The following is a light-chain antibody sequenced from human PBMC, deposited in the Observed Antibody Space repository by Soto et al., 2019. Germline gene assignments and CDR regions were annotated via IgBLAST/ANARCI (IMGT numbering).Light chain of an antibody. Sequence: QALLTQPASVSGSPGQSITISCTGTISDVGSYNYVSWYQQHPGKAPKLMIYEVSNRPSGVSNRFSGSKSGNTASLTISGLQAEDEADYYCSSYTSSSTYVFGTGTQLTVL. J-gene: IGLJ1*01. V-gene: IGLV2-14*01. CDR1: ISDVGSYNY. CDR2: EVS. CDR3: SSYTSSSTYV.